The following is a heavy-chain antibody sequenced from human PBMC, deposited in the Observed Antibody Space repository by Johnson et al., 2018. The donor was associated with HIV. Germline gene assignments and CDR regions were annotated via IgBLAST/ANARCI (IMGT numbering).Heavy chain of an antibody. V-gene: IGHV3-30*03. D-gene: IGHD3-10*01. CDR3: ARDRVLLWFGESPLDAFDI. CDR2: ISFDGNLK. CDR1: GLSFSNFG. Sequence: QVHLVESGGGVVQPGKSLTLSCVGSGLSFSNFGIHWVRQAPGKGPEWVAVISFDGNLKKYADSVKGRFTISRDNSKKPLYLQITSLRAEDTAVYYCARDRVLLWFGESPLDAFDIWGQGTMVTVSS. J-gene: IGHJ3*02.